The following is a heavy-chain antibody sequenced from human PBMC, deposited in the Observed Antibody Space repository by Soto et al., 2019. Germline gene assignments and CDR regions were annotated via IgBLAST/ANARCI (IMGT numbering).Heavy chain of an antibody. CDR2: ISYDGSNK. D-gene: IGHD5-18*01. CDR1: GFTFSSYA. Sequence: GGSLRLSCAASGFTFSSYAMHWVRQAPGKGLGWVAVISYDGSNKYYADSVKGRFTISRDNSKNTLYLQMNSLRAEDTAVYYCARAVDTAMVPTLFDYWGQGTLVTVSS. J-gene: IGHJ4*02. V-gene: IGHV3-30-3*01. CDR3: ARAVDTAMVPTLFDY.